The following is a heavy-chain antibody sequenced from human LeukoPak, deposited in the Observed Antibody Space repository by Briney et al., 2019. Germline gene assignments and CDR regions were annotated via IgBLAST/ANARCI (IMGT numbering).Heavy chain of an antibody. J-gene: IGHJ6*03. CDR1: GYTFTGYY. D-gene: IGHD6-6*01. CDR3: ARGAADSSSTSYYYYYYMDV. V-gene: IGHV1-2*02. CDR2: INPNSGVT. Sequence: GASVKVSCKASGYTFTGYYMHWVRQAPGQGLEWMGWINPNSGVTKYAQKFQGRVTMTRDTSISTAYMELSRLRSDDTAVYYCARGAADSSSTSYYYYYYMDVWGKGTTVTVSS.